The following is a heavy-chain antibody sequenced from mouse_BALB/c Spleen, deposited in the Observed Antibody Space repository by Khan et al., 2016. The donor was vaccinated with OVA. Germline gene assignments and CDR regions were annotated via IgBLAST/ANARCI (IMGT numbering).Heavy chain of an antibody. J-gene: IGHJ3*01. CDR2: VSTGGSYT. V-gene: IGHV5-6*01. CDR3: TRLAYYYDSEGFAY. CDR1: GFTFSTYG. D-gene: IGHD1-1*01. Sequence: VQLKQSGGDLVKPGGSLKLSCAASGFTFSTYGMSWVRQTPDGRLEWVATVSTGGSYTYYPDSVKGRFTISRDNAKNTLYLQMNSLKSEDTAMFYCTRLAYYYDSEGFAYWGQGTLVTVSA.